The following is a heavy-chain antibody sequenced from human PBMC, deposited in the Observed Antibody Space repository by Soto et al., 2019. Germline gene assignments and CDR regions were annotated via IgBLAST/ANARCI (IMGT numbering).Heavy chain of an antibody. CDR2: IYPDDSDT. V-gene: IGHV5-51*01. Sequence: GESLKISCKGSGYNFTNYWIAWVRQMPGKGLEWIGIIYPDDSDTRYSPSFQGQVTISVDKSISTAYLQWSSLKASDSAIYYCARRDCSGGKCYPDYWGQGTLVTVSS. J-gene: IGHJ4*02. CDR3: ARRDCSGGKCYPDY. CDR1: GYNFTNYW. D-gene: IGHD2-15*01.